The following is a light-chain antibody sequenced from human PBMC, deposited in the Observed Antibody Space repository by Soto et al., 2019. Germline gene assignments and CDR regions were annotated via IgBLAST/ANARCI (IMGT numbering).Light chain of an antibody. CDR3: SSYTTSSTRV. J-gene: IGLJ1*01. CDR1: SSDVGAYDF. Sequence: QSALTQPASVSGSPGQSITISCTGTSSDVGAYDFVSWYQQHPDKAPKLMIYEVRNWPSGVSNRFSGSKSVNTATLTISGLQAEDEADYYCSSYTTSSTRVFGTGTKLTVL. CDR2: EVR. V-gene: IGLV2-14*03.